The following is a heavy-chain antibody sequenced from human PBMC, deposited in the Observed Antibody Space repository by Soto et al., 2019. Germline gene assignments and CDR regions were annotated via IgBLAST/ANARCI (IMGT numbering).Heavy chain of an antibody. CDR3: ARTVLGSDLLADSVVAYYYNMDV. V-gene: IGHV4-59*08. CDR1: GGSISNFY. Sequence: KPSETLSLTCTVSGGSISNFYWSWIRQPPGKGLEWIGYVYYTGSTSYNPSLKRRVTFSADSSRGQFSLRLNSVTAADTAVYYCARTVLGSDLLADSVVAYYYNMDVCGQGPTVTVS. J-gene: IGHJ6*03. D-gene: IGHD3-9*01. CDR2: VYYTGST.